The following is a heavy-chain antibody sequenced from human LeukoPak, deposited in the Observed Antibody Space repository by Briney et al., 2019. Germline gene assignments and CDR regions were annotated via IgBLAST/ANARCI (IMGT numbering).Heavy chain of an antibody. CDR3: ARDYGYSYGYDYYYYMDV. J-gene: IGHJ6*03. Sequence: ASVNVSCKASGYSFTDYYINWVRQAPGQGLEWMGWINPNHGGTHYAQKFQGRVTMTRDTSISTAYMELSRLRSDDTAVYYCARDYGYSYGYDYYYYMDVWGKGTTVTVSS. D-gene: IGHD5-18*01. V-gene: IGHV1-2*02. CDR1: GYSFTDYY. CDR2: INPNHGGT.